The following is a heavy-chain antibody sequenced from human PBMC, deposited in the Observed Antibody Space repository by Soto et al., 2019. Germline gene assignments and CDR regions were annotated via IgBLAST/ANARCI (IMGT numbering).Heavy chain of an antibody. CDR2: INHSGST. Sequence: QVQLQQWGAGLLKPSETLSLTCAVYGGSFSGYYWSWIRQPPGKGLEWIGEINHSGSTNYNPSLKSPVTTSVDPSKNQCSLKLSSVTAADPAVYYCARGYRYGYWGQGTLVTVSS. CDR3: ARGYRYGY. CDR1: GGSFSGYY. V-gene: IGHV4-34*01. J-gene: IGHJ4*02. D-gene: IGHD3-16*02.